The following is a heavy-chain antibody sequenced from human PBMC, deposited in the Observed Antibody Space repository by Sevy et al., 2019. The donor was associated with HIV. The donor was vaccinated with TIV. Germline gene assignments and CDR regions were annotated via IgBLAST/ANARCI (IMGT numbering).Heavy chain of an antibody. V-gene: IGHV3-48*02. D-gene: IGHD2-15*01. Sequence: GGSLRLSCAASGFTFSSYSMNWVRQAPGKGLEWVSYISSSSSTIYYADSVKGRFTISRDSAKNSLYLQMNSLRDEDTAVYYCARGGKDIVVVVAATADYWGQGTLVTVSS. J-gene: IGHJ4*02. CDR1: GFTFSSYS. CDR3: ARGGKDIVVVVAATADY. CDR2: ISSSSSTI.